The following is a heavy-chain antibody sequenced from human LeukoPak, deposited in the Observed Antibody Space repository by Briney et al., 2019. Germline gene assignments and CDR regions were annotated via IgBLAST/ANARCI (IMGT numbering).Heavy chain of an antibody. CDR3: ARDRYSSGWYSWFDP. Sequence: PSETLSLTCTVSGYSISSGYYWSWIRQPAGKGLEWIGRIYTSGSTNYNPSLKSRVTMSVDTSKNQFSLKLSSVTAADTAVYYCARDRYSSGWYSWFDPWGQGTLVTVSS. D-gene: IGHD6-19*01. CDR2: IYTSGST. CDR1: GYSISSGYY. J-gene: IGHJ5*02. V-gene: IGHV4-4*07.